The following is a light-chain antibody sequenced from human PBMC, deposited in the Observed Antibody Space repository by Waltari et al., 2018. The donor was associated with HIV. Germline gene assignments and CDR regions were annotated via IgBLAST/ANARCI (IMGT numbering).Light chain of an antibody. CDR3: QSTGSSGSYLVL. CDR1: ALPNKS. V-gene: IGLV3-25*03. J-gene: IGLJ2*01. CDR2: KDS. Sequence: SYELTQPPSVSVSPGQTATIPCPGDALPNKSGYCYQQKPGQAPVMVIYKDSERPSGIPERFSGSSSGTTVTLTISGVQAEDEADYYCQSTGSSGSYLVLFGGGTKLTVL.